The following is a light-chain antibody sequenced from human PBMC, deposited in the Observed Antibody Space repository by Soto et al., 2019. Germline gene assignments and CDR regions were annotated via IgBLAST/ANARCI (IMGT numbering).Light chain of an antibody. J-gene: IGKJ3*01. CDR2: AAT. CDR1: QRIGTY. Sequence: DIQMTQSPSSLFASVGDRVTITCRASQRIGTYLNWYLQKPGKAPQLLIFAATSLQSGVSPRFSGSGSGTDFALTISSLQPEDLATYFCQHTYGVPFTFGPGTKVGIK. CDR3: QHTYGVPFT. V-gene: IGKV1-39*01.